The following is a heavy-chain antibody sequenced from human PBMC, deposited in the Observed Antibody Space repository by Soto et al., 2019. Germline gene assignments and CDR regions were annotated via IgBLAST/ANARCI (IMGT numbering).Heavy chain of an antibody. CDR1: GGSISSYY. CDR3: ARSPLRGIRDYGEYVFDY. J-gene: IGHJ4*02. D-gene: IGHD4-17*01. Sequence: PSETLSLTCTVSGGSISSYYWSWIRQPPGKGLEWIGYIYYSGSTNYNPSLKSRVTISVDTSKNQFSLKLSSVTAADTAVYYCARSPLRGIRDYGEYVFDYWGQGTQVTVSS. CDR2: IYYSGST. V-gene: IGHV4-59*01.